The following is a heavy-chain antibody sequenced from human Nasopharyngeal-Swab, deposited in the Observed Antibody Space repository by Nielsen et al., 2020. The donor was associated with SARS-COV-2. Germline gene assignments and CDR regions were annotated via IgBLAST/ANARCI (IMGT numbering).Heavy chain of an antibody. CDR3: ATRAILDSSWLDRGGFVYFDY. CDR1: GFTVSSNY. V-gene: IGHV3-53*01. Sequence: GESLKISCAASGFTVSSNYMSWVRQAPGKGLEWVSVIYSGGSTYYADSVKGRFTISRDNSKNTLYLQMNSLRAEDTAVYYCATRAILDSSWLDRGGFVYFDYWGQGTLVTVSS. J-gene: IGHJ4*02. D-gene: IGHD6-13*01. CDR2: IYSGGST.